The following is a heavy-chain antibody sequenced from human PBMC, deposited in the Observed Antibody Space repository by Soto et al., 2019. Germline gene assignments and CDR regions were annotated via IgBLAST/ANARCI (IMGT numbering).Heavy chain of an antibody. D-gene: IGHD1-26*01. CDR2: ISGSGGST. CDR1: GFTFSSYA. CDR3: AKDLGLVGATDAFDI. Sequence: GGSLRLSCAASGFTFSSYAMSWVRQAPGKGLEWVSAISGSGGSTYYADSVKGRFTISRDNSKNTLYLQMNSLRAEDAAVYYCAKDLGLVGATDAFDIWGQGTMVTVSS. J-gene: IGHJ3*02. V-gene: IGHV3-23*01.